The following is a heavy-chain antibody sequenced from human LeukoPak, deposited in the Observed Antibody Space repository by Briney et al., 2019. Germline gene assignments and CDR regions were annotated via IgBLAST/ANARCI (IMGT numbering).Heavy chain of an antibody. CDR3: ARVGCSSTSCSNWFDP. CDR2: INHSGST. J-gene: IGHJ5*02. Sequence: SETLSLTCAVYGVSFSGYYWSWIRQPPGKGLEWIGEINHSGSTNYTPSPKSRVTISVDTSKNQFSLKLSSVTAADTAVYYCARVGCSSTSCSNWFDPWGQGTLVTVSS. D-gene: IGHD2-2*01. CDR1: GVSFSGYY. V-gene: IGHV4-34*01.